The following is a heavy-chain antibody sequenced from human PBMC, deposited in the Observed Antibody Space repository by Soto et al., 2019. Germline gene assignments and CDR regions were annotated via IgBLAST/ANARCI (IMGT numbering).Heavy chain of an antibody. Sequence: GSLGLSGAASGFTCSNAWMSWVRQAPGKGLEWVGRIKSKTDGGTTDYAAPVKGRFTISRDDSKNTLYLQMNSLKTEDTAVYYSTTDPNYYDFWSGYYYVDYWGQGTLVTVYS. CDR2: IKSKTDGGTT. J-gene: IGHJ4*02. CDR1: GFTCSNAW. CDR3: TTDPNYYDFWSGYYYVDY. V-gene: IGHV3-15*01. D-gene: IGHD3-3*01.